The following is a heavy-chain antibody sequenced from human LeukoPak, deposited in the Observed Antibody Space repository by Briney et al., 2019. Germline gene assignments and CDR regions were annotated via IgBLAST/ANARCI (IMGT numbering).Heavy chain of an antibody. J-gene: IGHJ3*02. CDR3: ARGTWTNAFDI. V-gene: IGHV3-74*01. CDR1: GVTYRSYW. D-gene: IGHD1-1*01. CDR2: INSDGTTT. Sequence: GGSLRRNSAACGVTYRSYWMHSVRQAPGKGLVVVSRINSDGTTTTYADSVKGRFTISRDNAKNTLYLQMNSLGAEDTAVYYCARGTWTNAFDIWGQGTMVTVSS.